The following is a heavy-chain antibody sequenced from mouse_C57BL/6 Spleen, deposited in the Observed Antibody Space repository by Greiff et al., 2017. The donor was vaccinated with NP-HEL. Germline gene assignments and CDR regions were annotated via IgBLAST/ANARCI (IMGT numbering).Heavy chain of an antibody. CDR3: AKEGIYDGHGFDY. D-gene: IGHD2-3*01. V-gene: IGHV1-7*01. CDR2: INPSSGYT. Sequence: QVQLKQSGAELAKPGASVKLSCKASGYTFTSYWMHWVKQRPGQGLEWIGYINPSSGYTKYNQKFKDKATLTADKSSSTAYMQLSSLTYEDSAVYYCAKEGIYDGHGFDYWGQGTTLTVSS. J-gene: IGHJ2*01. CDR1: GYTFTSYW.